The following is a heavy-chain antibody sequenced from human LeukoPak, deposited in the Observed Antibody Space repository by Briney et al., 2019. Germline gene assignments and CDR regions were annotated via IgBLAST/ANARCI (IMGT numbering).Heavy chain of an antibody. CDR3: ARHRNYSSWFDP. J-gene: IGHJ5*02. D-gene: IGHD2-21*01. CDR1: GGSISSSSYF. V-gene: IGHV4-39*01. CDR2: NYYSGST. Sequence: SETLSLTCTVSGGSISSSSYFWGWIRQPPGKGLEWLGSNYYSGSTYYNPFLKSRLTISVDTSKNQFSLKLSSVTAADTAVYYCARHRNYSSWFDPWGQGTLVTVSS.